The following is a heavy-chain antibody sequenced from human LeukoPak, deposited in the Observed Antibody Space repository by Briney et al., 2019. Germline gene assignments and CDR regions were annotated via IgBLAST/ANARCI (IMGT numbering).Heavy chain of an antibody. D-gene: IGHD3-22*01. Sequence: GGSLRLSCAASGFTFSDYYLSWIRQAPGKGLEWVSYISSTGGCSYIYYAGSVKGRFTISRDNAKNSLYLQMNSQRAEDTAVYYCARHMANMISYYYYGMDVWGQGTTVTVSS. CDR2: ISSTGGCSYI. CDR3: ARHMANMISYYYYGMDV. CDR1: GFTFSDYY. V-gene: IGHV3-11*01. J-gene: IGHJ6*02.